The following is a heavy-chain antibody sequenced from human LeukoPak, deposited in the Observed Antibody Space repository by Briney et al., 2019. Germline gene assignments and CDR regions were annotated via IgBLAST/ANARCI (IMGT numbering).Heavy chain of an antibody. D-gene: IGHD1-26*01. CDR1: GYSFTSYW. CDR2: IRYDGSNK. J-gene: IGHJ4*02. V-gene: IGHV3-30*02. Sequence: GESLKISCKGSGYSFTSYWIGWVRQAPGKGLEWVAFIRYDGSNKYYADSVKGRFTISRDNSKNTLYLQMNSLRAEDTAVYYCAKDLEVGATTWYFDYWGQGTLVTVSS. CDR3: AKDLEVGATTWYFDY.